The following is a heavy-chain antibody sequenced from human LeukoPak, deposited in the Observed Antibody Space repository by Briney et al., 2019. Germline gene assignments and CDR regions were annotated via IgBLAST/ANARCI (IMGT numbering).Heavy chain of an antibody. D-gene: IGHD4-23*01. V-gene: IGHV4-59*01. J-gene: IGHJ4*02. CDR2: IYYSGST. CDR1: GGSISSYY. Sequence: SETLSLTCTVSGGSISSYYWSWIRQPPGKGLEWIGYIYYSGSTNYNPSLKSRVTISVDTSKNQFSLKLSSVTAADTAVYYCARAQIGALGGRTSIDYWGQGTLVTVSS. CDR3: ARAQIGALGGRTSIDY.